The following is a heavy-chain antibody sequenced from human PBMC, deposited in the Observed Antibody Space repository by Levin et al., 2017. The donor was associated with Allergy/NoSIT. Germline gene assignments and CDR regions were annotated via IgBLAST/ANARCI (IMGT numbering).Heavy chain of an antibody. CDR3: ARDYYGSGSYYKKGPDY. Sequence: PGESLKISCAASGFTFSNYSMNWVRQAPGKGLEWVSSISGSSSYIYYADSLKGRFTISRDNAKNSLYLQMNSLRAEDTAVYYCARDYYGSGSYYKKGPDYWGQGTLVTVSS. D-gene: IGHD3-10*01. V-gene: IGHV3-21*01. CDR1: GFTFSNYS. J-gene: IGHJ4*02. CDR2: ISGSSSYI.